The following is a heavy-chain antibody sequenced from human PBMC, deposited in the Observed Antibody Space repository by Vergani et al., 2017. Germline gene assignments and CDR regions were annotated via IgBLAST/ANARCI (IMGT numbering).Heavy chain of an antibody. CDR1: GGTFSSYA. V-gene: IGHV1-69*13. CDR3: ARAKDTAMVTCYYAMDV. CDR2: IIPIFGTA. D-gene: IGHD5-18*01. Sequence: QVQLVQSGAEVKKPGSSVKVSCKASGGTFSSYAISWVRQAPGQGLEWMGRIIPIFGTANYAQKFQGRVTITADESTSTAYMELSSLRSEDTAVYYCARAKDTAMVTCYYAMDVWGQGTTVTVSS. J-gene: IGHJ6*02.